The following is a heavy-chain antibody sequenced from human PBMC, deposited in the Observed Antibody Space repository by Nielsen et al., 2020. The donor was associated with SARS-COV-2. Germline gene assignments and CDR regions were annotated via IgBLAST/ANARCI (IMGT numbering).Heavy chain of an antibody. CDR1: GYSISSGYY. CDR2: IYHSGST. J-gene: IGHJ5*02. CDR3: ARGYNWFDP. V-gene: IGHV4-38-2*02. Sequence: SETLSLTCTVSGYSISSGYYWGWIRQPPGKGLEWIRSIYHSGSTYYNPSLKSRVTISVDTSKNQFSLKLSSVTAADTAVYYCARGYNWFDPWGQGTLVTVSS.